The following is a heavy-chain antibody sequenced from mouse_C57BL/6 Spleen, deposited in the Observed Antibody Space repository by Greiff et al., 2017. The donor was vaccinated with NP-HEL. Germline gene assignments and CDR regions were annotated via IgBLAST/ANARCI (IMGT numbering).Heavy chain of an antibody. Sequence: QVQLQQPGAELVKPGASVKLSCKASGYTFTSYWMQWVKQRPGQGLEWIGEIDPSDSYTNYNQKFKGKATLTVDTSSSTAYVQLSSLTSEDSAVYYCATHGNYYGSSPYFDYWGQGTTLTVSS. CDR2: IDPSDSYT. V-gene: IGHV1-50*01. CDR3: ATHGNYYGSSPYFDY. CDR1: GYTFTSYW. D-gene: IGHD1-1*01. J-gene: IGHJ2*01.